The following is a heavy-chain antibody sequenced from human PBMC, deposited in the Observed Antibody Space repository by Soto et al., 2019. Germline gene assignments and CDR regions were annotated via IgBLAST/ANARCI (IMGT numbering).Heavy chain of an antibody. CDR3: ARGKLRFLEWLPY. D-gene: IGHD3-3*01. CDR2: ISYDGSNK. V-gene: IGHV3-30-3*01. Sequence: QVQLVESGGGVVQPGRSLRLSCAASGFTFSSYAMHWVRQAPGKGLEWVAVISYDGSNKYYADSVKGRFTISRDNSKNTLYLQMNSLRAEDTAVYYCARGKLRFLEWLPYWSQGTLVTVSS. J-gene: IGHJ4*02. CDR1: GFTFSSYA.